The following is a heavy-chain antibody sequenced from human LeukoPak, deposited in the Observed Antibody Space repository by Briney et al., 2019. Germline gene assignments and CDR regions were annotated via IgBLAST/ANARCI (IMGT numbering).Heavy chain of an antibody. CDR1: GYTFSDYY. CDR3: ATDSYGSGSDRFDP. CDR2: VDPEDGET. V-gene: IGHV1-69-2*01. J-gene: IGHJ5*02. Sequence: GATVKISCKASGYTFSDYYMHWVQQAPGKGLEWMGRVDPEDGETIYAQKFQGRVTMTEDTSTDTAYMELSSLRSEDTAVYYCATDSYGSGSDRFDPWGQGTLVTVPS. D-gene: IGHD3-10*01.